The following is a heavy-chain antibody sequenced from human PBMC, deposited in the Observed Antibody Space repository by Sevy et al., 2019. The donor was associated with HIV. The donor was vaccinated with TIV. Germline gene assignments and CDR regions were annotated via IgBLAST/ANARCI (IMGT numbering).Heavy chain of an antibody. D-gene: IGHD6-19*01. CDR3: AKDPRRMAVAGMAPEYFQH. CDR2: ISGSGGST. Sequence: GGSLRLSCAASGFTFSIYAMSWVRQAPGKGLEWVSAISGSGGSTYYADSVKGRFTISRDNSKNTLYLQMNSLRAEDTAVYYCAKDPRRMAVAGMAPEYFQHWGQGTLVTVSS. V-gene: IGHV3-23*01. CDR1: GFTFSIYA. J-gene: IGHJ1*01.